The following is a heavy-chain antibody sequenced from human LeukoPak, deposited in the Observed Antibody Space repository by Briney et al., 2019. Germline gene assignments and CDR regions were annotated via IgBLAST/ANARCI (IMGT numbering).Heavy chain of an antibody. CDR2: INHSGST. CDR3: ARALQNYYYGMDV. CDR1: GGSFSGYY. V-gene: IGHV4-34*01. Sequence: SGTLSLTCAVYGGSFSGYYWSWIRRPPGKGLEWIGEINHSGSTNYNPSLKSRVTISVDTSKNQFSLKLSSVTAADTAVYCARALQNYYYGMDVWGQGTSVTVSS. J-gene: IGHJ6*02.